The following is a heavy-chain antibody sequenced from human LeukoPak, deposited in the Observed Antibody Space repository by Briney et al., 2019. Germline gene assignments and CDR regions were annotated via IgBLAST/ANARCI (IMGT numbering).Heavy chain of an antibody. CDR2: ISGSGGST. CDR1: GFTFSSYA. D-gene: IGHD3-10*01. J-gene: IGHJ4*02. Sequence: PGGSLRLSCAASGFTFSSYAMSWVRQAPGKGLEWVSAISGSGGSTYYADSVKGRFTISRDNSKNTLYLQMNSLRAEDTAVYYCAKRADYGSGPPYYFDYWGQGTLVTVSS. V-gene: IGHV3-23*01. CDR3: AKRADYGSGPPYYFDY.